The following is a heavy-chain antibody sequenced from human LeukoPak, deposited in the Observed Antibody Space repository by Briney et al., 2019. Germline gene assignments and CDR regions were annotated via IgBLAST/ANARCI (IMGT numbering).Heavy chain of an antibody. Sequence: EASVKVSCKASGYTFTGYYMHWVRQAPGQGLECMGWINPNSGGTNYAQKFQGRVTMTRDTSISTAYMELSRLRSDDTAVYYCARDLSVCGGDCYFYYYYGMDVWGQGTTVTVSS. CDR2: INPNSGGT. CDR1: GYTFTGYY. V-gene: IGHV1-2*02. CDR3: ARDLSVCGGDCYFYYYYGMDV. J-gene: IGHJ6*02. D-gene: IGHD2-21*02.